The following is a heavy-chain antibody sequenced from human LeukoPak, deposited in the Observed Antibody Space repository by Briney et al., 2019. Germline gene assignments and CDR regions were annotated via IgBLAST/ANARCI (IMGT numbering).Heavy chain of an antibody. Sequence: GGSLRLSCAASGFTFSGYAMSWVRQAPGKGLEWVSAISGSGGSTYYADSVKGRFTISRDNSKNTLYLQMNSLRAEDTAVYYCAKDEVAIVVVPAAMSIHWGQGTLVTVSS. CDR3: AKDEVAIVVVPAAMSIH. CDR2: ISGSGGST. CDR1: GFTFSGYA. D-gene: IGHD2-2*03. V-gene: IGHV3-23*01. J-gene: IGHJ4*02.